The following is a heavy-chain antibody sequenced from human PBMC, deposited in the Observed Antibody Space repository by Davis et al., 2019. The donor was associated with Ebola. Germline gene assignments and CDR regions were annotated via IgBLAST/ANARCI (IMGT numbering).Heavy chain of an antibody. CDR2: ISWNSGSI. V-gene: IGHV3-9*01. Sequence: GGSLRLSCAASGFTFDDYAMHWVRQAPGKGLEWVSGISWNSGSIGYADSVKGRFTISRDNAKNTLYLQMNSLRAEDTAMYYCTRGGYYNSGSYVTPPFDYWGQGTLVTVSS. CDR3: TRGGYYNSGSYVTPPFDY. J-gene: IGHJ4*02. D-gene: IGHD3-10*01. CDR1: GFTFDDYA.